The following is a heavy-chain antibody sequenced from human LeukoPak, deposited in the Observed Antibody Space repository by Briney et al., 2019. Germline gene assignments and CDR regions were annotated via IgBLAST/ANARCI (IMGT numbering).Heavy chain of an antibody. D-gene: IGHD5-18*01. Sequence: GGSLRLSCAASGFTFSSYSMNWVRQAPGKGLEWVSYISSSSSTIYYADSVKGRFTISRDNAKNSLYLQMNSLRAEDTAVYYCARDPGGQLWSNWGQGTLVTVSS. V-gene: IGHV3-48*04. J-gene: IGHJ4*02. CDR3: ARDPGGQLWSN. CDR1: GFTFSSYS. CDR2: ISSSSSTI.